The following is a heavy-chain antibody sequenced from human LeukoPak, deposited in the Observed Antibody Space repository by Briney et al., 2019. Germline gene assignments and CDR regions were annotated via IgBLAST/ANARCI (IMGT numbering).Heavy chain of an antibody. CDR1: GYTFTSYY. D-gene: IGHD2-2*01. CDR2: INPSGGST. V-gene: IGHV1-46*01. J-gene: IGHJ4*02. CDR3: ARDSPGPGYCSSTSCTGLDY. Sequence: ASVKVSCKASGYTFTSYYMHWVRQAPGQGLEWMGIINPSGGSTSYAQKFQGRVTMTRDTSTSTVYMELSSLRSEDTAVDYWARDSPGPGYCSSTSCTGLDYWGQGTLVTVSS.